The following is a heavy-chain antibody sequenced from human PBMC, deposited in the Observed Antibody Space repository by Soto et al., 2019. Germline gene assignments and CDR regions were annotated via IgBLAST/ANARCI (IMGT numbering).Heavy chain of an antibody. CDR2: IDAVNGNT. J-gene: IGHJ6*02. V-gene: IGHV1-3*01. CDR3: AREEDYGDYEYYYGMDV. CDR1: GYTFTSYA. Sequence: QVQLVQSGAEVKKPGVSVKVSSKAPGYTFTSYAMHWVRQAPGKRLEWMGWIDAVNGNTKYSQKFQGRVTITRDTSASTAYMELSSLRSADTAVYYCAREEDYGDYEYYYGMDVWGQGTTVTVSS. D-gene: IGHD4-17*01.